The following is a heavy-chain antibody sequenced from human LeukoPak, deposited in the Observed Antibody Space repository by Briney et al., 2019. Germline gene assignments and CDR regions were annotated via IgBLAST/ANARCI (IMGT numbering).Heavy chain of an antibody. CDR2: IWYDGSNK. Sequence: GRSLRLSCAASGFTFSSYGMHWVRQAPGKGLEWVAVIWYDGSNKYYADSVKGRFTISRDNSKNTLYLQMNSLRAEDTAVYYCAGGRLSIEPILDYWGQGTLVTVSS. CDR1: GFTFSSYG. CDR3: AGGRLSIEPILDY. J-gene: IGHJ4*02. V-gene: IGHV3-33*01. D-gene: IGHD2-15*01.